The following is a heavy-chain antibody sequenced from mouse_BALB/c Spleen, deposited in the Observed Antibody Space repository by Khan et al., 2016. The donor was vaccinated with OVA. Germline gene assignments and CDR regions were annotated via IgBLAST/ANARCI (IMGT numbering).Heavy chain of an antibody. CDR1: GYTFTSYY. CDR2: INPSDGNT. V-gene: IGHV1S81*02. J-gene: IGHJ3*01. CDR3: TRSGYGCFAY. D-gene: IGHD2-2*01. Sequence: QVQLQQSGAELVKPGASVKLSCKASGYTFTSYYMYWVKQRPGQGLEWIGEINPSDGNTNFNEKFKSKATLTVDKSSNTAYMQLSSLASEDSAVYYCTRSGYGCFAYWGQGTLVTVSA.